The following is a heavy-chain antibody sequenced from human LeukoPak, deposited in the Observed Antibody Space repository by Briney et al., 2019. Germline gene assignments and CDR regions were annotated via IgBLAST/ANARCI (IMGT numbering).Heavy chain of an antibody. D-gene: IGHD3-10*01. V-gene: IGHV3-20*04. J-gene: IGHJ4*02. CDR1: GFTFSSYS. Sequence: GGSLRLSCAASGFTFSSYSMNWVRQAPGKGLEWVSGINWNGGSTGYADSLKGRFTISRDNAKNSLYLQMNSLRAEDTAFYYCARARGSGSYYNVLDYWGQGTLVTVSS. CDR3: ARARGSGSYYNVLDY. CDR2: INWNGGST.